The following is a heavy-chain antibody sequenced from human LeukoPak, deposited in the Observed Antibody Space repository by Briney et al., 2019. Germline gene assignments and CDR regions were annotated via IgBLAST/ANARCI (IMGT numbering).Heavy chain of an antibody. CDR3: ARQKCTSTSCLTKNAFDI. V-gene: IGHV4-4*09. Sequence: SETLSLTRTVAGSISGDYCCWCRHPPGRGRRWSGYIYTSGSTNYNPSLESRVTISVDTSKNQFSLDLSSVTAADTAVYYCARQKCTSTSCLTKNAFDIWGQGTMVTVSS. CDR1: GSISGDY. D-gene: IGHD2-2*01. CDR2: IYTSGST. J-gene: IGHJ3*02.